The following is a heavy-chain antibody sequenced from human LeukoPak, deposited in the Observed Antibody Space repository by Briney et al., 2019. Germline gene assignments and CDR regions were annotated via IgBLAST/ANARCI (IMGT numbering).Heavy chain of an antibody. V-gene: IGHV3-20*04. CDR3: ARAPITSPFYFDY. D-gene: IGHD2-2*01. Sequence: GGSLRLSCTASGFAFDEHGMSWVRQVPGKGLEWVSGINWSGGSTGYADPLRGRFTISRDNAKNSLYLQMDSLRAEDTASYYCARAPITSPFYFDYWGQGTLVTVSS. J-gene: IGHJ4*02. CDR2: INWSGGST. CDR1: GFAFDEHG.